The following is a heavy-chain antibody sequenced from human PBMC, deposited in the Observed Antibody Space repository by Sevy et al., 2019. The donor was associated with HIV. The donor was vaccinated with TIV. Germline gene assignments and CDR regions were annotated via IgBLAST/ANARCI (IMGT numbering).Heavy chain of an antibody. CDR2: FGIAGDT. CDR1: GFSFSAYD. D-gene: IGHD3-22*01. Sequence: GGYLRLSCAASGFSFSAYDMLWVRQATGKGLEWVSGFGIAGDTYYSGSVRGRFTISRDNAKNSLYLQMNSLGAGDTAVYYCARKSNYYSYFDSWGQGTLVTVSS. CDR3: ARKSNYYSYFDS. J-gene: IGHJ4*02. V-gene: IGHV3-13*01.